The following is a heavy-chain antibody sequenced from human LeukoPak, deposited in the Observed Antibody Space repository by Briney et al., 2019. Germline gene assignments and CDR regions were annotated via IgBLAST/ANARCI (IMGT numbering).Heavy chain of an antibody. CDR1: GGSISSSSYY. Sequence: PSETLSLTCTVSGGSISSSSYYWGWIRQPPGEGLEWIGSIYYSGNTYSNPSLKSRVTISLDTSKNQFSLRLTSVTAADTAVYYCARHTTEPLLDWFDPWGQGTLVTVSS. J-gene: IGHJ5*02. CDR3: ARHTTEPLLDWFDP. CDR2: IYYSGNT. D-gene: IGHD4-17*01. V-gene: IGHV4-39*01.